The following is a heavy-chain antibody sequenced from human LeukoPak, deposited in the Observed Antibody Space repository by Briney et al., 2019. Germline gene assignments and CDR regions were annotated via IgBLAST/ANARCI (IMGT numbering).Heavy chain of an antibody. V-gene: IGHV1-69*04. Sequence: SVKVSCKASGGTFSRYAISWVRQAPGQGLEWMGRIIPILGIANYAQKFQGRVTITADKSTSTAYVELSSLRSEDTAVYYCARDRVEYSSGWKYYYYGMDVWGQGTTVTVSS. D-gene: IGHD6-19*01. CDR1: GGTFSRYA. CDR2: IIPILGIA. CDR3: ARDRVEYSSGWKYYYYGMDV. J-gene: IGHJ6*02.